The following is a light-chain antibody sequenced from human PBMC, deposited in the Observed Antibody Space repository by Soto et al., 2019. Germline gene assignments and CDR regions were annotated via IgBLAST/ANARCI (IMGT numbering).Light chain of an antibody. Sequence: DIVLTQPPLFLSVTPGQPASISCSSTQSLLHSDGKTYFYWFLQKAGQPPQLLIYEVSNRFSGVSDRLSGSGSGTDCTQQSSRVEADDVGIYYGMQSIKLPYTFGKGTKVEIK. CDR2: EVS. V-gene: IGKV2D-29*01. J-gene: IGKJ2*01. CDR1: QSLLHSDGKTY. CDR3: MQSIKLPYT.